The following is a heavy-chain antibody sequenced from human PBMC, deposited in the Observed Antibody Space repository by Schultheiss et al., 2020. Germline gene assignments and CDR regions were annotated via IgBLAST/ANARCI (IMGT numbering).Heavy chain of an antibody. V-gene: IGHV4-61*01. CDR3: ARDTGWDGMDV. D-gene: IGHD3-16*01. J-gene: IGHJ6*02. CDR1: GGSISSSSYY. CDR2: IYYSGST. Sequence: SETLSLACTVSGGSISSSSYYWGWIRQPPGKGLEWIGYIYYSGSTNYNPSLKSRVTISVDTSKNQFSLKLSSVTAADTAVYYCARDTGWDGMDVWGQGTTVSVSS.